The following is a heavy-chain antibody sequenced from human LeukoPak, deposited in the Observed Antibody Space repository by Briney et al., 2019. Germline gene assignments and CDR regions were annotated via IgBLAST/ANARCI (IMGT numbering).Heavy chain of an antibody. V-gene: IGHV3-7*03. CDR3: ARSLPYGTTWYGRSDF. Sequence: PGGSLRLSCTTTGFISSIYSMHWVRQAPGKGLEWVANIRQDGDTKYYVDSVKGRFTISRDNAMNSLYLQMNSLRAEDTAIYYCARSLPYGTTWYGRSDFWGQGTLVTVSS. CDR1: GFISSIYS. J-gene: IGHJ4*02. CDR2: IRQDGDTK. D-gene: IGHD6-13*01.